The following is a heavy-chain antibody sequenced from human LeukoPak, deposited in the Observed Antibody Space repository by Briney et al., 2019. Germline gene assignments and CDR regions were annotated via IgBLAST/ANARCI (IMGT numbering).Heavy chain of an antibody. CDR1: GGTFSSYT. J-gene: IGHJ4*02. CDR3: AREISMTTVPNGAFDY. CDR2: IIPILGIA. V-gene: IGHV1-69*04. Sequence: SVKVSCKASGGTFSSYTVSWVRQAPGQGLEWMGRIIPILGIANYAQNFQGRVTITADKSTRPAYMELSSLRSEDTAVYYCAREISMTTVPNGAFDYWGQGTLVTVSS. D-gene: IGHD4-17*01.